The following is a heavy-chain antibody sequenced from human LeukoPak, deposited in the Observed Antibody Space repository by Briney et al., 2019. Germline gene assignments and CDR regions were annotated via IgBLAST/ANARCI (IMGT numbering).Heavy chain of an antibody. CDR2: IKQDGSEK. V-gene: IGHV3-7*03. D-gene: IGHD4-11*01. Sequence: GGSLRLSCAASGFTFSGYWMSWVRQAPGKGLEWVANIKQDGSEKHFVDSVKSRFTISRDNARNSLFLQMNSLRAEDTAVYYCARMTTPDYWGQGTLVTVSS. J-gene: IGHJ4*02. CDR1: GFTFSGYW. CDR3: ARMTTPDY.